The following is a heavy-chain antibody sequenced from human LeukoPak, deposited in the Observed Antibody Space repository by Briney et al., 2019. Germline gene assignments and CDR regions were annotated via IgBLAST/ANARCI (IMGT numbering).Heavy chain of an antibody. J-gene: IGHJ4*02. Sequence: SETLSLTCSISGGYISSYYWSRIRQPPGKGLEWIGYIYYSGSTNYNPSLKSRVTISVDTSKNQFSLKLSSVTAADTAVYYCVRGSHFDYWGQETLVTVSS. CDR2: IYYSGST. CDR3: VRGSHFDY. CDR1: GGYISSYY. D-gene: IGHD3-10*01. V-gene: IGHV4-59*01.